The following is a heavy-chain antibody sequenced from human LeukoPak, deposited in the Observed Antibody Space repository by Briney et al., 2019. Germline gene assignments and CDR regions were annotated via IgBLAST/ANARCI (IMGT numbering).Heavy chain of an antibody. Sequence: PGGSLRLPCAASGFTFTSYAMSWVRQTPGKGLEWVAAISGTDNIYYADSVKGRFTISRDNSKNTLFLQMNNLRAEETAVYYCAKSRHSGYSSGWNLGWFDPWGQGTLVTVSS. V-gene: IGHV3-23*01. D-gene: IGHD6-19*01. CDR2: ISGTDNI. J-gene: IGHJ5*02. CDR3: AKSRHSGYSSGWNLGWFDP. CDR1: GFTFTSYA.